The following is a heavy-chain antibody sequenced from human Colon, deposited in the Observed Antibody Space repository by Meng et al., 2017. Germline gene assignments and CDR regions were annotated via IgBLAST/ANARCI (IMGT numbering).Heavy chain of an antibody. CDR2: IRFDASNE. Sequence: GESLKISCAASGFTLSSYAMHWVRQAPGKGLEWVAVIRFDASNEKYADSVKGRFTISRDNSKNTLFLQMSSLTADDTAVYYCARGGHKVILSDTLDYYYGMDVWGQGTTVTVSS. V-gene: IGHV3-33*01. D-gene: IGHD2-2*02. CDR1: GFTLSSYA. CDR3: ARGGHKVILSDTLDYYYGMDV. J-gene: IGHJ6*02.